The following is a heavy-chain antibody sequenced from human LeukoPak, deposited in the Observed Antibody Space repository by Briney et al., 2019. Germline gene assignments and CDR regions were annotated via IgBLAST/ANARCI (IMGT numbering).Heavy chain of an antibody. J-gene: IGHJ4*02. V-gene: IGHV1-8*01. D-gene: IGHD3-22*01. Sequence: ASVKVSCKASGYTFSNYDMNWVRQATGQGLEWMGWMNPNSGNTGYAQKFQGRVTMTRDTSINTAYMELSSLRSDDTAVYYCARGSQTIITTFCDNWGQGTLVTVSS. CDR2: MNPNSGNT. CDR1: GYTFSNYD. CDR3: ARGSQTIITTFCDN.